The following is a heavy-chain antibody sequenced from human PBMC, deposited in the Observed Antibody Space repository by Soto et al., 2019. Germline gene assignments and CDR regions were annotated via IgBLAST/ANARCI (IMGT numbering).Heavy chain of an antibody. Sequence: PSETLSLTCTVSGGSISSYYWSWIRQPPGKGLEWIGYIYYSGSTNCNPSLKSRVTISVDTSKNQFSLKLSSVTAADTAVYYCARRIAARGNYYYYYMDVWGKGTTVTVSS. D-gene: IGHD6-6*01. CDR2: IYYSGST. V-gene: IGHV4-59*01. CDR1: GGSISSYY. J-gene: IGHJ6*03. CDR3: ARRIAARGNYYYYYMDV.